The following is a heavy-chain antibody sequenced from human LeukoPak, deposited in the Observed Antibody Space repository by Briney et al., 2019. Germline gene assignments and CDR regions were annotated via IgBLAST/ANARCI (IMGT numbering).Heavy chain of an antibody. J-gene: IGHJ4*02. Sequence: AGGSLRLSCAASGFTVSSNYMSWVRQAPRKGLEWVSVIYSGGSTYYADSVKGRFTISRDNSKNTLYLQMNSLRAEDTAVYYCARASNSGSPYYFDYWGQGTLVTVSS. CDR1: GFTVSSNY. D-gene: IGHD1-26*01. V-gene: IGHV3-66*02. CDR3: ARASNSGSPYYFDY. CDR2: IYSGGST.